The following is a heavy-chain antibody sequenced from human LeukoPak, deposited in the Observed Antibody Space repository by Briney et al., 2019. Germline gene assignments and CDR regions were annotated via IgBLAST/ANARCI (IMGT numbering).Heavy chain of an antibody. J-gene: IGHJ4*02. Sequence: PGGSLRLSCAASGFTFSSYVMSWVRQAPGKGLEWVSAISGSGGSTYYADSVKGRFTISRDNAKNSLYLQMNSLRAEDTAVYYCARGGYDYVWGSYQLIDYWGQGTLVTVSS. D-gene: IGHD3-16*02. CDR1: GFTFSSYV. V-gene: IGHV3-23*01. CDR2: ISGSGGST. CDR3: ARGGYDYVWGSYQLIDY.